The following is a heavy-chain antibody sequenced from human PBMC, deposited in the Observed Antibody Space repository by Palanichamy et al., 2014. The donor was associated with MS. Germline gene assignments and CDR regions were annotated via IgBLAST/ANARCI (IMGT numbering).Heavy chain of an antibody. CDR2: ISDSGDNT. Sequence: EVQLLESEGGLVQPGGSLRLSCAASGFTFSNYAMSWVRQAPGKGLEWVSSISDSGDNTYYADPVKGRFSISRDNSKNTLYLQMNSLRAEDTAIYHCEVVDPLGDWGQGTPVTVSS. V-gene: IGHV3-23*01. CDR1: GFTFSNYA. J-gene: IGHJ4*02. D-gene: IGHD3-22*01. CDR3: EVVDPLGD.